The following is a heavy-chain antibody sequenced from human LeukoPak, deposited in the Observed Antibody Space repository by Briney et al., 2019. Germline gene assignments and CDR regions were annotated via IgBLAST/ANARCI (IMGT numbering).Heavy chain of an antibody. CDR1: GGSISSYY. Sequence: SETLSLTCTVSGGSISSYYWSWIRQPPGKGLEWIGYIYTSGNTNYNPSLKSRVTISVDTSKNQFSLKLSSVTAADTAVYYCARQQSTAADTWFDSWGQGTLVTVSS. D-gene: IGHD6-13*01. J-gene: IGHJ5*01. CDR3: ARQQSTAADTWFDS. CDR2: IYTSGNT. V-gene: IGHV4-4*09.